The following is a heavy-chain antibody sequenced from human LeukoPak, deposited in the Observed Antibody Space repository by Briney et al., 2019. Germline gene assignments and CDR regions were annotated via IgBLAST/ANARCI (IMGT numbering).Heavy chain of an antibody. J-gene: IGHJ4*02. Sequence: GGSLRLSCAASGFTFSSYAMSWVRQAPGKGLEWVSAISGSGGSTYYADSVKGRFTISRDNSKNTLYLQMNSLRAEDTAVYYCAKDSGYYYDSSGYVDYWGQGTLVTVSS. CDR3: AKDSGYYYDSSGYVDY. CDR1: GFTFSSYA. D-gene: IGHD3-22*01. V-gene: IGHV3-23*01. CDR2: ISGSGGST.